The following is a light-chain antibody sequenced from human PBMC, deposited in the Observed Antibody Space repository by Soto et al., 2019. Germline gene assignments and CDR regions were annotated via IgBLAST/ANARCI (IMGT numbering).Light chain of an antibody. CDR2: GAS. Sequence: EIVLTQSPGPLSLSPGERATLSCRASQSVSSSYLAWYQQKPGQAPRLLIYGASSRSTSIPDRFRSSGSGTDFSLTISRLEPEDFAVYYRQQYGSSPTYTFGQGTKLEIK. V-gene: IGKV3-20*01. CDR3: QQYGSSPTYT. CDR1: QSVSSSY. J-gene: IGKJ2*01.